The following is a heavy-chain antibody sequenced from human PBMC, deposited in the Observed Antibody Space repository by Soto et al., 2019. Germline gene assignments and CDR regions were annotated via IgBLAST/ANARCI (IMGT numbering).Heavy chain of an antibody. CDR2: IYYIGST. V-gene: IGHV4-61*01. Sequence: SETLSLTCTVSGGSVSSGIYYWSWIRHSPGNGLEWSGDIYYIGSTNYNPSLKSRVTISVDTSTSQSSLKLSSVTAADTAVSYCARDSSTWYRYYYYGMYVWGQETTVKVFS. J-gene: IGHJ6*02. CDR3: ARDSSTWYRYYYYGMYV. CDR1: GGSVSSGIYY. D-gene: IGHD6-13*01.